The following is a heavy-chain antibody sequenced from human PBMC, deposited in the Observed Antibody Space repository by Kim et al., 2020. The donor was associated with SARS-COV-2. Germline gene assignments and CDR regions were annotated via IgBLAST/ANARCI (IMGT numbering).Heavy chain of an antibody. Sequence: VKGRFTISRDNSKSTRYLEMTSLRAEDTAVYYCAKDRGQQWLVVGYYFVNWGQGTLVTVSS. J-gene: IGHJ4*02. V-gene: IGHV3-30*02. D-gene: IGHD6-19*01. CDR3: AKDRGQQWLVVGYYFVN.